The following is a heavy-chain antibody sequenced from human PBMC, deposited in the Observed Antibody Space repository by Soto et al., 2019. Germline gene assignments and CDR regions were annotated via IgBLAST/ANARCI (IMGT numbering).Heavy chain of an antibody. Sequence: ASVKVSCKASGYTFTGHYIHWVRQAPEQGPEWMGEIGPGSGATRYAQKFQGRVTMTRDMSITTVYMELNNLSPDDTAVYYCGRGRSGQIVVFYWGQGTPVTVSS. CDR1: GYTFTGHY. CDR2: IGPGSGAT. V-gene: IGHV1-2*02. J-gene: IGHJ4*02. D-gene: IGHD5-12*01. CDR3: GRGRSGQIVVFY.